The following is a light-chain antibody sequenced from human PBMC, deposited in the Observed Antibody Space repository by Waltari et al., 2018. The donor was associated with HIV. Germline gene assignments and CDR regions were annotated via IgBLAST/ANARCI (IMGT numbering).Light chain of an antibody. J-gene: IGLJ3*02. V-gene: IGLV2-11*01. Sequence: QSALTQPRSVSGSPGQSVTISCTGTSSDVGGYDSVPWYLQHPGKVPKLIIYEVIKRPSEVPDRFSGSKSGNTASLTISGLQTEDEADYFCCSYAGTYTYVLFGGGTKLTVL. CDR2: EVI. CDR1: SSDVGGYDS. CDR3: CSYAGTYTYVL.